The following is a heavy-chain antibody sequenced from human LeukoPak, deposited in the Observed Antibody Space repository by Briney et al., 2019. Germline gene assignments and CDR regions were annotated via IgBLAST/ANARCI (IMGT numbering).Heavy chain of an antibody. D-gene: IGHD6-13*01. J-gene: IGHJ4*02. CDR1: GGSFSGYY. CDR3: ARFGRTAAAVDY. CDR2: INHSGST. Sequence: SETLSLTCAVYGGSFSGYYWSWIRQPPEKGLEWIGEINHSGSTNYNPSLKSRVTISVDTSKNQLSLKLSSVTAADTAVYYCARFGRTAAAVDYWGQGTLVTVSS. V-gene: IGHV4-34*01.